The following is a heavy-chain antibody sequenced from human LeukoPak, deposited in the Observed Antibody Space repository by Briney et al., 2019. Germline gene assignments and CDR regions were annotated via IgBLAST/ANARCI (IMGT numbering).Heavy chain of an antibody. CDR3: ASSRGYFDY. V-gene: IGHV4-59*08. J-gene: IGHJ4*02. CDR1: GGSINNYY. CDR2: IYHSGST. Sequence: SETLSLTCTVSGGSINNYYWSWVRQPPGKGLEWIGSIYHSGSTYYNLSLKSRVTISVDTSKNQFSLKLSSVTAADTAVYYCASSRGYFDYWGQGTLVTVSS. D-gene: IGHD3-10*01.